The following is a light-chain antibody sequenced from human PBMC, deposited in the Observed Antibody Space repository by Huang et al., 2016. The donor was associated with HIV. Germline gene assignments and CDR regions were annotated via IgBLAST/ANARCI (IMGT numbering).Light chain of an antibody. J-gene: IGKJ1*01. CDR3: HQSSSLPWT. CDR2: DAS. Sequence: EIVLTQSPEFPSVTPAEKVTITCRASQSIGVSLHWYQQKPDQSPKLLIKDASQSISEVPLRFSGSGSGTDFTLTINNLEAEDAATYFCHQSSSLPWTFGPGTKVEIK. V-gene: IGKV6-21*02. CDR1: QSIGVS.